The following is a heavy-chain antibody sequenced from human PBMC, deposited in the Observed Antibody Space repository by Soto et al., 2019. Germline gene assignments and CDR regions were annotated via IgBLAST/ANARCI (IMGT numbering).Heavy chain of an antibody. CDR1: GGSISSSSYY. J-gene: IGHJ5*02. CDR2: IYYSGST. Sequence: SETLSLTCTVSGGSISSSSYYWGWIRQPPGKGLEWIGSIYYSGSTYYNPSLKSRVTISVDTSKNQFSLKLSSVTAADTAVYYCARHRRRIAAAGTVNWFDPWGQGTLVTVSS. CDR3: ARHRRRIAAAGTVNWFDP. V-gene: IGHV4-39*01. D-gene: IGHD6-13*01.